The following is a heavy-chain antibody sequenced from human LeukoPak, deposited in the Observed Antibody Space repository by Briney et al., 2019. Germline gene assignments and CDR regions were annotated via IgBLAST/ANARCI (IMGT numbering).Heavy chain of an antibody. J-gene: IGHJ5*02. CDR1: GFTFDSYW. CDR2: IKQDGSEK. V-gene: IGHV3-7*01. CDR3: ARDRRSTSTSNTNWFDP. Sequence: GGSLRLSCVASGFTFDSYWMGWVRQAPGKGLEWVANIKQDGSEKHYVDSVKGRFTISRDNAKNSLYLQMNSLRAEDTAVYYCARDRRSTSTSNTNWFDPWGQGTLVTVSS. D-gene: IGHD2-2*01.